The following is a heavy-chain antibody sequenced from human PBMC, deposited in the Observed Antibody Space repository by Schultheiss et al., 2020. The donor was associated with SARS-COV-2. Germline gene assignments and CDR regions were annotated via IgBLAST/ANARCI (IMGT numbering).Heavy chain of an antibody. V-gene: IGHV3-7*03. CDR3: ARVGVVVAATTYYFDY. CDR2: IKQDGSEK. Sequence: GGSLRLSCAASGFTFSSYWMSWVRQAPGKGLEWVANIKQDGSEKYYVDSVKGRFTISRDNAKNSLYLQMNSLRAEDTAVYYCARVGVVVAATTYYFDYWGQGTLVTVSS. J-gene: IGHJ4*02. CDR1: GFTFSSYW. D-gene: IGHD2-15*01.